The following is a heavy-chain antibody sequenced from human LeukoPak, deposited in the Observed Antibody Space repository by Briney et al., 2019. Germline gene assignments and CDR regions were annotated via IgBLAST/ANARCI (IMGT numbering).Heavy chain of an antibody. CDR1: GGTFSSYA. CDR3: VRQYCSNTSCYFDY. Sequence: SVKVSCKASGGTFSSYAISWVRQAPGQGLEWMGGIIPIFGTANYAQKFQGRVTITTDESTSTAYMELSSLRSEDTAVYYCVRQYCSNTSCYFDYWGQGTLVTVSS. J-gene: IGHJ4*02. CDR2: IIPIFGTA. D-gene: IGHD2-2*01. V-gene: IGHV1-69*05.